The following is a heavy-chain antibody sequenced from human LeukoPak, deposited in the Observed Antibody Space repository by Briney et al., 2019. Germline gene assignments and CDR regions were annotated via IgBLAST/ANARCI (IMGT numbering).Heavy chain of an antibody. CDR1: GFTFSSYA. J-gene: IGHJ4*02. V-gene: IGHV3-23*01. CDR3: ARDPHYYDSSGYYDY. CDR2: ISGSGGST. Sequence: GGSLRLSCAASGFTFSSYAMSWVRQAPGKGLEWVSAISGSGGSTYYADSVKGRFTISRDNSKNTLYLQMNSLRAEDTAVYYCARDPHYYDSSGYYDYWGQGTLVTVSS. D-gene: IGHD3-22*01.